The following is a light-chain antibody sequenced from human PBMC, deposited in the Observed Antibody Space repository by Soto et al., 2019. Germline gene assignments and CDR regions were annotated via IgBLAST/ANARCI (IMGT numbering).Light chain of an antibody. Sequence: EVVLRQSPATLSLSPVGRAPLSCXASQGISDFIPWVQQKPVDPSRLLMFDASRRDTGIPPRFSGGGFGTQFTLTINNLEPEDFAVYYCQQRGETFGPGTRLEIK. CDR2: DAS. CDR3: QQRGET. CDR1: QGISDF. V-gene: IGKV3-11*01. J-gene: IGKJ5*01.